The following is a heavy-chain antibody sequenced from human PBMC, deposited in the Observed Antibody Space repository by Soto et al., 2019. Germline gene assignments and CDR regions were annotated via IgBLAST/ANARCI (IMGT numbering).Heavy chain of an antibody. V-gene: IGHV3-23*01. CDR1: GFTFNTYA. CDR3: AKGATGTDY. D-gene: IGHD1-1*01. Sequence: VQLLESGGGLVQPGGSLRLSCAVSGFTFNTYAMNWVRQAPGKGLEWVSSITNSGGTTYYADSVKGRFTISRDNSKNTLYLQMNSLRVEDTAVYYCAKGATGTDYWGQGTLVTVSS. CDR2: ITNSGGTT. J-gene: IGHJ4*02.